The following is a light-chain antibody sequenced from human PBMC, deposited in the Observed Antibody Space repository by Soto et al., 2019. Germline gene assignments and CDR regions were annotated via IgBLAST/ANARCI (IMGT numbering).Light chain of an antibody. CDR1: SSDVGGYNY. CDR3: CSYGASYTSYV. Sequence: QSALTQPRSVSGSPGQSVTISCTGTSSDVGGYNYVSWYQQFPGKAPKLLIYDVRRRPSGVPDRFSGSKSGNTASLTISGLQAEDEADYYCCSYGASYTSYVFGTGTKVTVL. CDR2: DVR. J-gene: IGLJ1*01. V-gene: IGLV2-11*01.